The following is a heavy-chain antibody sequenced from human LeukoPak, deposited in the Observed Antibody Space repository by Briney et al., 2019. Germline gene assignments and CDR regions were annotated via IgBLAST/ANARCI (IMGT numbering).Heavy chain of an antibody. V-gene: IGHV1-18*01. J-gene: IGHJ4*02. D-gene: IGHD3-10*01. Sequence: ASVKVSCKASGYTFTSYGISWVRQAPGQGLEWMGWISAYNGNTNYAQKLQGRVTMTTDTSTSPAYMELRSLRSDDTAVYYCAVLWFGEFFYRYWGQGTLVTVSS. CDR2: ISAYNGNT. CDR1: GYTFTSYG. CDR3: AVLWFGEFFYRY.